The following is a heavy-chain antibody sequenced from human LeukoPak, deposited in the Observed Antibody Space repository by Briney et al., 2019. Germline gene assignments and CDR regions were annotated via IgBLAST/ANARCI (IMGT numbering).Heavy chain of an antibody. Sequence: PGRSLRLSCAASGFTFSSYGMHWVRQAPGKGLEWVAVTWYDGSNKYYADSVKGRFTISRDNSKNTLYLQMNSLRAEDTAVYYCARDRLAVADHANWFDPWGQGTLVTVSS. D-gene: IGHD6-19*01. J-gene: IGHJ5*02. CDR3: ARDRLAVADHANWFDP. V-gene: IGHV3-33*01. CDR1: GFTFSSYG. CDR2: TWYDGSNK.